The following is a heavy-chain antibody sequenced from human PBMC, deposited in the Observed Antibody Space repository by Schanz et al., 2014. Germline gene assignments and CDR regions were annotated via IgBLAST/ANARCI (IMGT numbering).Heavy chain of an antibody. CDR3: ASALTTWGGMDV. CDR1: GGTFSSYT. J-gene: IGHJ6*02. CDR2: IIPILGIG. D-gene: IGHD4-4*01. V-gene: IGHV1-69*02. Sequence: QVQLVQSGAEVKKPGSSVTVSCKASGGTFSSYTISWVRQAPGQGPEWMGRIIPILGIGNDAQKFQGRVTITADKSTSTVYMELSSLRSEDTAVYYCASALTTWGGMDVWGQGTTVTVSS.